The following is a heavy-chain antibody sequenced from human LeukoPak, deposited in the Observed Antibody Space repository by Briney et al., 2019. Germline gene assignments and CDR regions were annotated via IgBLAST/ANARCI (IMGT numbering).Heavy chain of an antibody. CDR3: AREFRKGWDWFDP. CDR2: IYYSGST. Sequence: SETLSLTCTVSGGSISSSSYYWGWIRQPPGKGLEWIGSIYYSGSTYYNPSLKSRVTISADTSKNQFSLKLSSVAAADTAVYYCAREFRKGWDWFDPWGQGTLVTVSS. CDR1: GGSISSSSYY. J-gene: IGHJ5*02. D-gene: IGHD1-26*01. V-gene: IGHV4-39*07.